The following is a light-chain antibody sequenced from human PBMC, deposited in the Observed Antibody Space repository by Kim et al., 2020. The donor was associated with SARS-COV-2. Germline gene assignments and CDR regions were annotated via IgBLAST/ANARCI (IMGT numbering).Light chain of an antibody. Sequence: SPGGRATLSCRASQSVSSSYLAWYQQKPGQAPRLLIYGASSRATGIPDRFSGSGSGTDFTLTISRLEPEDFAVYYCQQYGSSPKTFGQGTKVEIK. J-gene: IGKJ1*01. V-gene: IGKV3-20*01. CDR1: QSVSSSY. CDR2: GAS. CDR3: QQYGSSPKT.